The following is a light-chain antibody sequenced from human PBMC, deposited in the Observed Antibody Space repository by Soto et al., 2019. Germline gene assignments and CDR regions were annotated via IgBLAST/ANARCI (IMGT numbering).Light chain of an antibody. V-gene: IGLV2-14*01. CDR1: SSDVGGYNY. CDR3: CSYTSSRGHV. Sequence: QSALTQPASVSGSPGQSITISCTGTSSDVGGYNYVSWYQQHPGKAPKVMIYDVSNRPSGVSNRFSGSKSGNTASLTISGLQAEDEADYYCCSYTSSRGHVFGSGTKLTVL. CDR2: DVS. J-gene: IGLJ1*01.